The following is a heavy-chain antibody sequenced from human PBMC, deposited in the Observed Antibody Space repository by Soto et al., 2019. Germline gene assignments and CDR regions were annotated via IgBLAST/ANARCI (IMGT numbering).Heavy chain of an antibody. V-gene: IGHV3-33*01. D-gene: IGHD3-22*01. CDR2: IWYDGSNK. CDR3: ARDLVDYYDSSGYSLTNWFDP. J-gene: IGHJ5*02. CDR1: GFTFSSYG. Sequence: QVQLVESGGGVVQPGRSLRLSCAASGFTFSSYGMHWVRQAPGKGLEWVAVIWYDGSNKYYADSVKGRFTISRDNSKNTLYLQMNSLRAEDTAVYYCARDLVDYYDSSGYSLTNWFDPWGQGTLVTVSS.